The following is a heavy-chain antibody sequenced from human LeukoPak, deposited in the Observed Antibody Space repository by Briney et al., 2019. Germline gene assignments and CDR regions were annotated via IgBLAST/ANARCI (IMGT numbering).Heavy chain of an antibody. D-gene: IGHD3-3*01. CDR3: ARGLTRFLGWAPADY. V-gene: IGHV1-69*13. CDR2: IIPIFGTA. CDR1: GGTFSSYA. Sequence: GASVKVSCKASGGTFSSYAISWVRQAPGQGLEWMGGIIPIFGTANYAQKFQGRVTITADESTSTAYMELSSLRSEDTAVYYCARGLTRFLGWAPADYWGQGTLVTVSS. J-gene: IGHJ4*02.